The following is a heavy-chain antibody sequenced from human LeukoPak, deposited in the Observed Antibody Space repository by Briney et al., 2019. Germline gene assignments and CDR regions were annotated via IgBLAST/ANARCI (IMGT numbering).Heavy chain of an antibody. CDR2: ISGSGSSI. J-gene: IGHJ4*02. CDR3: ARVLYDSSGYYLNYFDY. CDR1: GFTFSNYA. D-gene: IGHD3-22*01. V-gene: IGHV3-23*01. Sequence: GSLRLSCIASGFTFSNYAMGWVRQAPGKGLEWVSSISGSGSSIFYADSVKGRFTTSRDNSKKTLYLQMNSLRVEDTAVYYCARVLYDSSGYYLNYFDYWGQGTLVTVSS.